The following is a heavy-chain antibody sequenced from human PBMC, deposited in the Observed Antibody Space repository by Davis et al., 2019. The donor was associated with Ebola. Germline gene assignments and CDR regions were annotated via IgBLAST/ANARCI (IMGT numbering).Heavy chain of an antibody. CDR3: SSSSPDY. J-gene: IGHJ4*02. CDR1: VITFSSYA. CDR2: ISGSGGST. D-gene: IGHD6-6*01. V-gene: IGHV3-23*01. Sequence: ESLKISCADSVITFSSYAMTWVRQAPGKGLEWVSAISGSGGSTYYADSVKGRFTISRDDSKNTAYLQMNSLKTEYTAVYYCSSSSPDYWGQGTLVTVSS.